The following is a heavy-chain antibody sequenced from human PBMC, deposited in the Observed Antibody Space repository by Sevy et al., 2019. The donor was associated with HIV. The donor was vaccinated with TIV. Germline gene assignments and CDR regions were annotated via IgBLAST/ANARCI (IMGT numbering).Heavy chain of an antibody. D-gene: IGHD4-17*01. V-gene: IGHV4-4*07. Sequence: SETLSLTCTVSGGSISSYYWSWIRQPAGKGLEWIGRIYTSGSTNYNPSLKSRVTMSVDTSKNQFSLKLSSVTAADTAVYYCARGTGGDSSPWEYYFDYWGQGTLVTVSS. J-gene: IGHJ4*02. CDR2: IYTSGST. CDR1: GGSISSYY. CDR3: ARGTGGDSSPWEYYFDY.